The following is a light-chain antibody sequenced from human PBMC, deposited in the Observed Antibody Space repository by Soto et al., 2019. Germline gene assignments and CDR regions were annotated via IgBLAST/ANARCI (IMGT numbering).Light chain of an antibody. Sequence: DIVMTQSPDSLAVSLGERATINCKSSQSVLYSSDNKNYLAWYQQKPGQPPKLLIYWASTRESGVPDRFSGSGSGKDFTLTSSSLHAEDVAVYYCQQYYSTPTFGGGTKVEIK. J-gene: IGKJ4*01. CDR2: WAS. CDR3: QQYYSTPT. V-gene: IGKV4-1*01. CDR1: QSVLYSSDNKNY.